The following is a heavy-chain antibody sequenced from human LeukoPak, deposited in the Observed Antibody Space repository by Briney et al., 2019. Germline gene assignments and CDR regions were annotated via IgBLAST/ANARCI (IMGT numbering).Heavy chain of an antibody. CDR2: ISSSSSYI. J-gene: IGHJ3*02. D-gene: IGHD3-9*01. V-gene: IGHV3-21*01. CDR3: ARDSDSLPYSQQDDILTASDAFDI. Sequence: GGSLRLSCAASGFTFSSHAMSWVRQAPGKGLEWVSSISSSSSYIYYADSVKGRFTISRDNAKNSLYLQMNSLRAEDTAVYYCARDSDSLPYSQQDDILTASDAFDIWGQGTMVTVSS. CDR1: GFTFSSHA.